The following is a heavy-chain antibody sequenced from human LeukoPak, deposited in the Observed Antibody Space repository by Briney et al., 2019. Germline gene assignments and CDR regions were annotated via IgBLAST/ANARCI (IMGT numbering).Heavy chain of an antibody. V-gene: IGHV3-23*01. CDR1: GFTFSSYA. J-gene: IGHJ4*02. CDR3: ARGGGYCTGPSCYTFDY. Sequence: GGSLRLSCAASGFTFSSYAMSWVRQAPGKGLEWVSAISGSGGSTYYADSVKGRFTISRDNSKNTLYLQMNSLRAEDTAVYYCARGGGYCTGPSCYTFDYWGQGTLVTVSS. D-gene: IGHD2-2*02. CDR2: ISGSGGST.